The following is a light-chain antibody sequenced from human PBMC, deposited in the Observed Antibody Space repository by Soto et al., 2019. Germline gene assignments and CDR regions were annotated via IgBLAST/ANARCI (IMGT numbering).Light chain of an antibody. CDR3: CSYAGSSNGV. CDR2: EGS. J-gene: IGLJ2*01. V-gene: IGLV2-23*01. Sequence: QSALTQPASVSGSPGQSITISCTGTSSDVGSYNIVSWYQQHPGKAPKLMIYEGSKRPSGVSDRFSGSKSGNTASLTISGLQAEDEADYYCCSYAGSSNGVFGGGTKLTVL. CDR1: SSDVGSYNI.